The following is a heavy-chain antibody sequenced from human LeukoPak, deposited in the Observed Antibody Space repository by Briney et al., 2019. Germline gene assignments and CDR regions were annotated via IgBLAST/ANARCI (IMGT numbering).Heavy chain of an antibody. CDR2: IYYSGST. J-gene: IGHJ4*02. V-gene: IGHV4-59*12. Sequence: TSETLSLTCTVSGGSISSYYWSWIRQPPGKGLEWIGYIYYSGSTNYNPSLKSRVTISVDTSKNQFSLKLSSVTAADTAVYYCARGLVASRTYYYDSSASFDYWGQGTLVTVSS. CDR3: ARGLVASRTYYYDSSASFDY. D-gene: IGHD3-22*01. CDR1: GGSISSYY.